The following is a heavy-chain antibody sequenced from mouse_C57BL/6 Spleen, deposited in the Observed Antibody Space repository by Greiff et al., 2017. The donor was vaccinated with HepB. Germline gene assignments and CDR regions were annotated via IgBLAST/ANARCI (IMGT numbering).Heavy chain of an antibody. V-gene: IGHV3-6*01. CDR1: GYSFTSGYF. CDR3: AREDWGSYWYFDV. D-gene: IGHD4-1*01. J-gene: IGHJ1*03. Sequence: EVQLQQSGPGLVKPSQSLSLSCSVTGYSFTSGYFWNWIRQFPGNKLEWIGYISYDGCNNYNPSLKNRISITRDTSKNQFFLKLNSVTTEDTATYYCAREDWGSYWYFDVWGTGTTVTVSS. CDR2: ISYDGCN.